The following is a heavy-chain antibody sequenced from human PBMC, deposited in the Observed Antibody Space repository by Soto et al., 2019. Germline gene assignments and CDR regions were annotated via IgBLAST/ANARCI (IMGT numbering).Heavy chain of an antibody. V-gene: IGHV4-59*08. CDR3: ARHLAIGRTPPLYFDY. CDR1: GGSISSYY. J-gene: IGHJ4*02. D-gene: IGHD2-15*01. Sequence: QVQLQESGPGLVKPSETLSLTCTVSGGSISSYYWSWIRQPPGKGLEWIGYIYYSGSTNYNPSLKSRVTISVDTSKNQFSLKLSSVTAADTAVYYCARHLAIGRTPPLYFDYWGQGTLVTVSS. CDR2: IYYSGST.